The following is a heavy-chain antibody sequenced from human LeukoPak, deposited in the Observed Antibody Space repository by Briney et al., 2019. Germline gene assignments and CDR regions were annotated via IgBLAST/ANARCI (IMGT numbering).Heavy chain of an antibody. D-gene: IGHD6-13*01. CDR2: IYYSGST. J-gene: IGHJ1*01. CDR1: GGSISSGGYY. CDR3: ARGPGIAAAGRIEYFQH. V-gene: IGHV4-31*03. Sequence: SETLSLTCTVSGGSISSGGYYWSWIRQHPGKGLEWIGYIYYSGSTYYNPSLKSRVTISVDTSKNQFSLKLSSVTAADTAVYNCARGPGIAAAGRIEYFQHWGQGTLVTVSS.